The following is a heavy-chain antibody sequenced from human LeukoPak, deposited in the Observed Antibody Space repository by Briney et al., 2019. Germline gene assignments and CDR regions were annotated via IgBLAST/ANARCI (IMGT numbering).Heavy chain of an antibody. V-gene: IGHV1-69*04. CDR3: ARDKYYYDSSGYYHGYY. J-gene: IGHJ4*02. CDR2: IIPILGIA. D-gene: IGHD3-22*01. Sequence: ASVKVSCKASGGTFSSYAISWVRPAPGQGREWMGRIIPILGIANYAQKFQGRVTITADKSTSTAYMELSSLRSEDTAVYYCARDKYYYDSSGYYHGYYWGQGTLVTVSS. CDR1: GGTFSSYA.